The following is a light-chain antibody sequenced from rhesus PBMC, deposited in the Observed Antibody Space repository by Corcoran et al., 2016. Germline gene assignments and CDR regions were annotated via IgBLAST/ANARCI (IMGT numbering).Light chain of an antibody. CDR2: YAS. Sequence: DIQMTQSPSSLSASVGDRVTITCRASQDINNYLSWYQQKPGKAPKPLIYYASNLETGVPSRFSGSRSGTDYTLTIRSLQPEDISTYYCQQYNTSPLTFGGGTKVAI. J-gene: IGKJ4*01. CDR1: QDINNY. V-gene: IGKV1-66*01. CDR3: QQYNTSPLT.